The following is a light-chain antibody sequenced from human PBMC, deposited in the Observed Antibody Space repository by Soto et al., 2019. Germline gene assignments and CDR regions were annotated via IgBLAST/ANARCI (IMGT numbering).Light chain of an antibody. V-gene: IGLV1-44*01. CDR1: SSNIGSNT. J-gene: IGLJ1*01. CDR3: AAWDDSLTSYV. CDR2: SNN. Sequence: QSVLTQPPSASGTPGQRVTISCSGSSSNIGSNTVNWYQQLPGTAPNLLIYSNNQRPSGVPDRFSGSKSGTSASLAISGLQSEDEADYYCAAWDDSLTSYVFGTGTKLTVL.